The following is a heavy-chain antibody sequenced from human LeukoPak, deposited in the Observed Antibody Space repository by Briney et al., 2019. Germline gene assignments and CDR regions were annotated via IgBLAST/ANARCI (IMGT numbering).Heavy chain of an antibody. V-gene: IGHV3-30-3*01. CDR2: ISYDGSNK. CDR3: ARDGGRDKEGY. J-gene: IGHJ4*02. CDR1: GFTFSSYA. D-gene: IGHD1-26*01. Sequence: PGGSLRLSCAASGFTFSSYAMHWVRQAPGKGLEWVAVISYDGSNKYYADSVKGRFTISRDNSKNTLYLQMNSLRAEDTAVYYCARDGGRDKEGYWGQGTLVTVSS.